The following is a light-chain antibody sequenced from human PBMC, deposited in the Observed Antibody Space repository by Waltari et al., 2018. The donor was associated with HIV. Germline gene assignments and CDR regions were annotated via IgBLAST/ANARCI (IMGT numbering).Light chain of an antibody. J-gene: IGKJ1*01. V-gene: IGKV4-1*01. CDR1: QNVLYSSNNKNY. Sequence: DIVMTQSPDSLAVSPGERATINCKSSQNVLYSSNNKNYLVWYQQKPGQPPNLLIYWASTRESGVPDRFSGSGSGTDFTLTITSLQAEDVAVYYCQQYYSTPWTFGQGTKVEIK. CDR2: WAS. CDR3: QQYYSTPWT.